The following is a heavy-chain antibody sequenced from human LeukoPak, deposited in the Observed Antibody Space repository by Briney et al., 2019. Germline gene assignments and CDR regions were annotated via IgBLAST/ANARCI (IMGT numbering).Heavy chain of an antibody. CDR2: IKSKTDGGTT. CDR3: TTILLWFGEPTWD. J-gene: IGHJ4*02. V-gene: IGHV3-15*01. CDR1: GFTFSNAW. Sequence: GGSLRLSCAASGFTFSNAWMSWVRQAPGKGLEWVGRIKSKTDGGTTDYAAPVKGRFTISRDDSKNTLYLQMNSLKTEDTAVYYCTTILLWFGEPTWDWGRGTLVTVSS. D-gene: IGHD3-10*01.